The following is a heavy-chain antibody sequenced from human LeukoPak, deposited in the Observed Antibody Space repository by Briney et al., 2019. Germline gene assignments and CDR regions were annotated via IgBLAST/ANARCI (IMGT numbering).Heavy chain of an antibody. CDR3: ARGGDSSGWYVFDY. J-gene: IGHJ4*02. Sequence: ASVKVSRKASGYTFTSYGISWVRQAPGQGLEWMGWISAYNGNTNYAQKLQGRVTMTTDTSTSTAYMDLRSLRSDDTAVYYCARGGDSSGWYVFDYWGQGTLVTVSS. V-gene: IGHV1-18*01. CDR2: ISAYNGNT. D-gene: IGHD6-19*01. CDR1: GYTFTSYG.